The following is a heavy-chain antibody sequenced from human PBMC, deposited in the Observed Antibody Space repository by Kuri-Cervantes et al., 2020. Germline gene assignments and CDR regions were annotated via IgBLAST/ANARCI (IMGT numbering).Heavy chain of an antibody. CDR1: GFTFSSYG. CDR3: ARDWGIAAEKGDY. J-gene: IGHJ4*02. Sequence: GGSLRLSCAASGFTFSSYGMHWVRQAPGKGLEWVAVIWYDGSNKYYADSVKGRFTISRDNSKNTLYLQMNSLRAEDTAVYYCARDWGIAAEKGDYWGQGTLVTVSS. CDR2: IWYDGSNK. V-gene: IGHV3-33*01. D-gene: IGHD6-13*01.